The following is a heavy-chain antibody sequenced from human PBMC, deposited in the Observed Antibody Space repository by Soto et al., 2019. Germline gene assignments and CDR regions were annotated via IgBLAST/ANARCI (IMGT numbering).Heavy chain of an antibody. CDR3: ACIFSGGYGYGFYYYGMDV. V-gene: IGHV4-39*01. CDR2: IFSSGST. J-gene: IGHJ6*02. CDR1: GGSISSSSYY. Sequence: PSETLCLTCTVSGGSISSSSYYWGWISQPPGKGLECIGSIFSSGSTYYNPSLKRRVTISVDTSKNQFSLKLTSVTAADTAVYYCACIFSGGYGYGFYYYGMDVWGQGTTVTSP. D-gene: IGHD5-18*01.